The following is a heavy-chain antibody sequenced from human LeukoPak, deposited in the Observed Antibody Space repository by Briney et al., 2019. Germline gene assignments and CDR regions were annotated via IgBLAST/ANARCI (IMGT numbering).Heavy chain of an antibody. J-gene: IGHJ4*02. Sequence: SETLSLTCTVSGGSPSSGGDYWSWIRQHPGKGLEWIGYTYYSGSTYYNPSLKSRVTQSVDTSKSQFSLKLSSMTAADTAVYFWARQGISLQLWGQGTLGTVSS. CDR2: TYYSGST. CDR3: ARQGISLQL. D-gene: IGHD5-18*01. V-gene: IGHV4-31*03. CDR1: GGSPSSGGDY.